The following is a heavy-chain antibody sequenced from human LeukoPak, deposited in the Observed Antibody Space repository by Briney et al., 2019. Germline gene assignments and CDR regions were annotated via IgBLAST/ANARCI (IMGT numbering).Heavy chain of an antibody. CDR3: AKRGGFSYEKLYLDN. CDR1: GFTFSRYA. V-gene: IGHV3-23*01. J-gene: IGHJ4*02. Sequence: GGSLRLSCAASGFTFSRYAMSWVRQAPGKGLEWVSVISGSGDVPYYADSVKGRFTISRDNSKNTLYLQMNSLRAEDTAIYYCAKRGGFSYEKLYLDNWGQGTLVTASS. D-gene: IGHD5-18*01. CDR2: ISGSGDVP.